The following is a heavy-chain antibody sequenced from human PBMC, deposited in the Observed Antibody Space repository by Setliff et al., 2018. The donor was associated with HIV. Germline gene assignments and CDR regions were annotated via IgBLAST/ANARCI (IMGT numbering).Heavy chain of an antibody. CDR1: GYGLIAYA. Sequence: ASVKVSCKASGYGLIAYAMNWVRQAPGQRPEWMGWINPGNGNTKYSQKFQGRVTMTRDTSMNTAYMELSRLRSDDTAVYYCALLNHIVVVTALLPGDYWGQGTPVTVSS. J-gene: IGHJ4*02. V-gene: IGHV1-3*01. CDR2: INPGNGNT. D-gene: IGHD2-21*02. CDR3: ALLNHIVVVTALLPGDY.